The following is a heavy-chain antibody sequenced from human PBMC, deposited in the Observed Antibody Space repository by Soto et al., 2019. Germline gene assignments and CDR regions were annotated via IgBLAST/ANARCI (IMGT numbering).Heavy chain of an antibody. CDR2: LIPLFGTT. V-gene: IGHV1-69*06. CDR1: GGTFSGHA. D-gene: IGHD6-13*01. J-gene: IGHJ5*02. CDR3: ARGPNWVYPFEP. Sequence: QVQLVQSGAEVKKPGSSVKVSCEASGGTFSGHAISWVRQAPGQGPEWMGGLIPLFGTTQHAQNFQDRLTITADKSTSSAYMERTSLRFEDTAIYYGARGPNWVYPFEPWVQGTVVTVSS.